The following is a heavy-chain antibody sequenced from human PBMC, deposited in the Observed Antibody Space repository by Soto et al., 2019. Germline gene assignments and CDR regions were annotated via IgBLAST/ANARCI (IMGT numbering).Heavy chain of an antibody. J-gene: IGHJ4*02. V-gene: IGHV4-30-2*01. CDR1: GGYISSGFYS. Sequence: SETLSLTWAVSGGYISSGFYSWSWIRPPPGKGLEWIGYIYQSGSTYYNPSLKRRVIISQDRSTNQFSLNLSSVTAADTAVYYCARGSMSRDPYYFDYWGRGTLVTVSS. D-gene: IGHD2-8*01. CDR3: ARGSMSRDPYYFDY. CDR2: IYQSGST.